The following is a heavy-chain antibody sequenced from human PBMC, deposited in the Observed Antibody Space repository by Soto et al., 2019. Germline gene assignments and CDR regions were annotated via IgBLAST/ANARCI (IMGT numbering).Heavy chain of an antibody. Sequence: PSETLSLTCTVYGGSFSGYYWSWIRQPPGKGLEWIGEINHSGSTNYNPSLKSRVTISVDTSKNQFSLKLSSVTAADTAVYYCASRYTPGDYAGNIDYWGQGTLVTVSS. D-gene: IGHD4-17*01. J-gene: IGHJ4*02. CDR2: INHSGST. CDR1: GGSFSGYY. V-gene: IGHV4-34*01. CDR3: ASRYTPGDYAGNIDY.